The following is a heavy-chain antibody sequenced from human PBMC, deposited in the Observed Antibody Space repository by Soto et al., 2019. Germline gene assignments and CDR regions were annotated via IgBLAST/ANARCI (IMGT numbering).Heavy chain of an antibody. CDR2: VSSTGSS. J-gene: IGHJ5*02. D-gene: IGHD6-13*01. CDR3: ARGVPAAGTDWFDP. CDR1: GGSISNYY. Sequence: SETLSLTCTVSGGSISNYYWSWIRQSAEKRLEWIGRVSSTGSSYYNPSLKSRVTISVDTSKNQVSLNLTSVTAADTAVYYCARGVPAAGTDWFDPWGQGTLVTVSS. V-gene: IGHV4-4*07.